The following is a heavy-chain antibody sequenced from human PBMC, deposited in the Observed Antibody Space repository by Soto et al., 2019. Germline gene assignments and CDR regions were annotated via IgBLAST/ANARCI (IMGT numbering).Heavy chain of an antibody. J-gene: IGHJ6*02. CDR1: GFTFSNAW. V-gene: IGHV3-15*07. Sequence: GGSLRLSCAASGFTFSNAWMNWVRQAPGKGLEWVGRIKSKTDGGTTDYAAPVKGRFTISRDDSKNTLYLQMNSLKTEDTAVYYCMGEAAAGRNYYYGMDVWGQGTTVTVSS. CDR2: IKSKTDGGTT. D-gene: IGHD6-13*01. CDR3: MGEAAAGRNYYYGMDV.